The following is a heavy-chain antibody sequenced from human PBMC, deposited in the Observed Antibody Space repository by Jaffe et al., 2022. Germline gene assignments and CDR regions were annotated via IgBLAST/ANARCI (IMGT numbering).Heavy chain of an antibody. V-gene: IGHV4-38-2*01. D-gene: IGHD3-22*01. CDR3: ARHVRSASYYSSSAYYLDN. CDR1: GYSINSGYY. J-gene: IGHJ4*02. Sequence: QVQLQESGPGLVKPSETLSLTCAVSGYSINSGYYWGWIRQPPRKGLEWIGNIDHTGTTHYNPSLKSRVTISLDTSKNQFSLRLSSVTAADTAVYYCARHVRSASYYSSSAYYLDNWGQGTLVTVSS. CDR2: IDHTGTT.